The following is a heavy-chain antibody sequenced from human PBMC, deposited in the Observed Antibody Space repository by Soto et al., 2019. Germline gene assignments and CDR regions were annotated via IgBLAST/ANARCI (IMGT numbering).Heavy chain of an antibody. D-gene: IGHD3-10*01. J-gene: IGHJ6*02. V-gene: IGHV1-2*04. CDR1: GDTFNSSA. CDR2: IIPNSGGT. Sequence: ASVKVSCKASGDTFNSSAANWVRQAPGQGLEWMGWIIPNSGGTNYAQKFQGWVTMTRDTSISTAYMELSRLRSDDTAVYYCARDRLWFGEGYYYYGMDVWGQGTTVTVSS. CDR3: ARDRLWFGEGYYYYGMDV.